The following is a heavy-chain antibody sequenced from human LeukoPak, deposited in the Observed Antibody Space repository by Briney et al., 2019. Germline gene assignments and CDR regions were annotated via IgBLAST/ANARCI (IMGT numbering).Heavy chain of an antibody. V-gene: IGHV3-7*01. D-gene: IGHD4-23*01. CDR3: VRDLGHSRHYFEY. Sequence: GSLRLSCAASGFIFSSFFLKWVRLTPGRELEWVACISQDGSETFYMDSVRGRFTISRDNTEKSLYLQMNSLRADDTAVYFCVRDLGHSRHYFEYWGQGALVTVSS. J-gene: IGHJ4*02. CDR1: GFIFSSFF. CDR2: ISQDGSET.